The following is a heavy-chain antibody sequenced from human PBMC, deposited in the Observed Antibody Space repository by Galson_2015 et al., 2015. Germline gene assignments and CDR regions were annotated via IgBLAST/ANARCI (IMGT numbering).Heavy chain of an antibody. CDR2: ISRSSSYI. CDR1: GFTFSGYS. CDR3: AREGLYNSRLFDF. D-gene: IGHD1-14*01. Sequence: SLRLSCAASGFTFSGYSMNWVRQAPGKWLEWVSSISRSSSYIYYADSVKGRLTISRDNAKNSLYLQMNSLRAEDTAVYYCAREGLYNSRLFDFWGQATPVPVS. J-gene: IGHJ5*01. V-gene: IGHV3-21*01.